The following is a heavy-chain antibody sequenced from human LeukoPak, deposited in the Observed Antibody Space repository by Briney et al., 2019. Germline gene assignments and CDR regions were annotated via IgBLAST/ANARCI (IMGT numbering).Heavy chain of an antibody. CDR3: ARVPVAAAGIAVAGAYYYYGMDV. Sequence: SETLSLTCTVSGGSIGSYYWSWIRQPPGKGLEWIGYIYYSGSTNYNPSLKSRVTISVDTSKNQFSLKLSSVTAADTAVYYCARVPVAAAGIAVAGAYYYYGMDVWGQGTTVTVSS. CDR2: IYYSGST. J-gene: IGHJ6*02. V-gene: IGHV4-59*01. D-gene: IGHD6-19*01. CDR1: GGSIGSYY.